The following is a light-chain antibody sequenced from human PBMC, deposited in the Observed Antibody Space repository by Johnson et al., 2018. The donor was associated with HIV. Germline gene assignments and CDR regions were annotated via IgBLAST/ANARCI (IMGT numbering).Light chain of an antibody. CDR3: GTWDNSLNVYV. CDR2: ESN. CDR1: SSNIGNNY. J-gene: IGLJ1*01. V-gene: IGLV1-51*02. Sequence: QSVLTQPPSVSAAPGQKVTISCSGSSSNIGNNYVSWYQQLPGTAPKLLIYESNKRPSGIPDRFSGSKSGTSATLDITGLQTGDEATYYCGTWDNSLNVYVFGTGTKVTVL.